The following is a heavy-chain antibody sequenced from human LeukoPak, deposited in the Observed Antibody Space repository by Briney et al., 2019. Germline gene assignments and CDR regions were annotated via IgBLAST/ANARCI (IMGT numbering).Heavy chain of an antibody. CDR1: GGSISSYY. CDR2: IYYSGST. CDR3: ASLSSGWHRTFDY. D-gene: IGHD6-19*01. Sequence: PSETLSLTCTVSGGSISSYYWSWIRQPPGKGLEWIGYIYYSGSTNYNPPLKSRVTISVDTSKNHFSLKLSSVTAADTAVYYCASLSSGWHRTFDYWGQGTLVTVSS. V-gene: IGHV4-59*01. J-gene: IGHJ4*02.